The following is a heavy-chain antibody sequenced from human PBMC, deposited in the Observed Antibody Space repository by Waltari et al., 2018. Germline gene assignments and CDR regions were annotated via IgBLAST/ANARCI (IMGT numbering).Heavy chain of an antibody. CDR2: ISSDGTNK. D-gene: IGHD5-18*01. CDR3: ARDSVGYSYGDY. J-gene: IGHJ4*02. Sequence: QVQLLESGGGVVQPGTSTRLSVDAPGFVCTPLHMHLCRQAACQGPGKGLEWVVVISSDGTNKYYPDSVEGRFTISRDNSKNTLYLQMNSLRADDTAVYYCARDSVGYSYGDYWGQGTLVTVSS. V-gene: IGHV3-30*03. CDR1: GFVCTPLH.